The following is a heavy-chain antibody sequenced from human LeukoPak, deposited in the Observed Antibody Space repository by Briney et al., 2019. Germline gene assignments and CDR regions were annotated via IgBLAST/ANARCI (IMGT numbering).Heavy chain of an antibody. CDR1: DYSITSDYY. V-gene: IGHV4-38-2*02. J-gene: IGHJ5*02. D-gene: IGHD3-10*01. CDR3: AREGSTSGTNWFDP. Sequence: PSETLSLTCAVSDYSITSDYYWCWIRQPPGKGLEWIGSIYHSGTTDYNPSLKSRVTISVDTSKNQFSLKLTSVTAADTAVYYCAREGSTSGTNWFDPWGQGNLVTVSS. CDR2: IYHSGTT.